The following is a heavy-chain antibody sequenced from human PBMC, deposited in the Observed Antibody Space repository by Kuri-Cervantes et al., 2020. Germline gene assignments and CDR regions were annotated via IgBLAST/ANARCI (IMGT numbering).Heavy chain of an antibody. CDR3: AKDIFYDSSGGYLDY. CDR1: GFTFDDYA. CDR2: ISWDGGST. J-gene: IGHJ4*02. Sequence: GESLKISCAASGFTFDDYAMHWVRQAPGKGLEWVSLISWDGGSTYYADSVKGRFTISRDNAKNSLYLQMNSLRAEDTALYYCAKDIFYDSSGGYLDYWGQGTLVTVSS. V-gene: IGHV3-43D*04. D-gene: IGHD3-22*01.